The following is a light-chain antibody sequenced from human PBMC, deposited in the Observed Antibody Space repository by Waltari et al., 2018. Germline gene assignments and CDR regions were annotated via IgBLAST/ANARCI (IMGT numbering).Light chain of an antibody. CDR1: TPNISNNA. J-gene: IGLJ2*01. CDR2: YDD. CDR3: SVWDDSLNGQV. Sequence: SVLTQPPSVSEAPRQRVTISCSGSTPNISNNAVNWYQQLPGKAPKLLIYYDDLLPSGVSDRFSASKSGTSASLAISGLQSEDEADYYCSVWDDSLNGQVFGGGTKLTVL. V-gene: IGLV1-36*01.